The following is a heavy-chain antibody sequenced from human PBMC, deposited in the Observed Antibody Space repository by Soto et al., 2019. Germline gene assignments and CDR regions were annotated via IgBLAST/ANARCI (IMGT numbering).Heavy chain of an antibody. D-gene: IGHD3-9*01. CDR3: ARGYEYFDLDY. Sequence: GGSLRLSCAASGFTFSSYSMNWVRQAPGKGLEWVSYISSSSSTINYADSVKGRFTISRDNAKNSLYLQMNSLRAEDTAVYYCARGYEYFDLDYWGQGTLVTVSS. V-gene: IGHV3-48*01. CDR2: ISSSSSTI. J-gene: IGHJ4*02. CDR1: GFTFSSYS.